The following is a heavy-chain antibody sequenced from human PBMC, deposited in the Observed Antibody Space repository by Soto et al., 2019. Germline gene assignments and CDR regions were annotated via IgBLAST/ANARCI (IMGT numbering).Heavy chain of an antibody. D-gene: IGHD3-3*01. CDR1: GFTFSSYG. J-gene: IGHJ5*02. V-gene: IGHV3-30*18. CDR2: ISYDGSNK. CDR3: AKDLSYDFWSGYHPGWFDP. Sequence: VGSLRLSCAASGFTFSSYGMHWVRQAPGKGLEWVAVISYDGSNKYYADSVKGRFTISRDNSKNTLYLQMNSLRAEDTAVYYCAKDLSYDFWSGYHPGWFDPWGQGTLVTVSS.